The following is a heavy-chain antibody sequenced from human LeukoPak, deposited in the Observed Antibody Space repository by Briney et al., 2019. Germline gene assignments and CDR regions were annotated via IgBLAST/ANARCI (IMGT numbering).Heavy chain of an antibody. D-gene: IGHD4-17*01. V-gene: IGHV1-69*13. CDR3: ARAYGDYSWSGGMDV. J-gene: IGHJ6*02. Sequence: SMKVSCKASGGTFSSYAISWVRQAPGQGLEWMGGIIPIFGTANYAQKFQGRVTITADESTSTAYMELSSLRSEDTAVYYCARAYGDYSWSGGMDVWGQGTTVTVS. CDR2: IIPIFGTA. CDR1: GGTFSSYA.